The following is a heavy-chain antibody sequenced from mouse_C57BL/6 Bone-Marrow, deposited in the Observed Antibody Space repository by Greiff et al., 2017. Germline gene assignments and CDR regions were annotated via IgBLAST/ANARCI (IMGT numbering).Heavy chain of an antibody. CDR1: GFNIKNTY. CDR3: ARTDWDYGSSYEYFDV. Sequence: VQLQQSVAELVRPGASVKLSCTASGFNIKNTYMHWVKQRPEQGLEWIGRIDPANGNTKYAPKFQGKATITADTSSNTAYLQLSSLTSEDTAIYYGARTDWDYGSSYEYFDVWGTGTTVTVSS. CDR2: IDPANGNT. D-gene: IGHD1-1*01. V-gene: IGHV14-3*01. J-gene: IGHJ1*03.